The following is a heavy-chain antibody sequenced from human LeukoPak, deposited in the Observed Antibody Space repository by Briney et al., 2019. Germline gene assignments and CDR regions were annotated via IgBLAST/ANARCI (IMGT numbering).Heavy chain of an antibody. V-gene: IGHV3-30-3*01. J-gene: IGHJ3*02. CDR3: ARSCSGGSCYFSAFDI. CDR1: GLTFSSYA. Sequence: GGSLRLSCAASGLTFSSYAMHWVRQAPGKGLEWVAVISYDGSNKYYADSVKGRFTISRDNSKNTLYLQMNSLRAEDTAVYYCARSCSGGSCYFSAFDIWGQGTMVTVSS. D-gene: IGHD2-15*01. CDR2: ISYDGSNK.